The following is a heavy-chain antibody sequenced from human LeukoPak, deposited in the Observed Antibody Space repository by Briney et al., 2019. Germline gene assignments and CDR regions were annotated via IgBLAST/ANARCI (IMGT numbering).Heavy chain of an antibody. CDR3: AKEDYDGSGSYLGY. J-gene: IGHJ4*02. Sequence: PGGSLRLSCAASGFTFSSYAMHWVRQAPGKGLEWVAVISYDGSNKYYADSVKGRFTISRDNSKNTLYLQMNSLRAEDTAVYYCAKEDYDGSGSYLGYWGQGTLVTVSS. V-gene: IGHV3-30-3*01. CDR1: GFTFSSYA. D-gene: IGHD3-10*01. CDR2: ISYDGSNK.